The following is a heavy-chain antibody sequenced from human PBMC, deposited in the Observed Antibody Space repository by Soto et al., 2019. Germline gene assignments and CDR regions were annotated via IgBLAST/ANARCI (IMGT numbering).Heavy chain of an antibody. CDR1: GVTVSSYA. CDR2: ISGSGGST. Sequence: GGSLRVSCAASGVTVSSYAMGCVRQAPGKGLEWVSAISGSGGSTYYADSVKGRFTISRDNSKNTLYLQMNSLRAEDTAVYYCAKTSTTIIVMVTLYRDDWRQGALVKVSS. D-gene: IGHD3-22*01. V-gene: IGHV3-23*01. J-gene: IGHJ4*02. CDR3: AKTSTTIIVMVTLYRDD.